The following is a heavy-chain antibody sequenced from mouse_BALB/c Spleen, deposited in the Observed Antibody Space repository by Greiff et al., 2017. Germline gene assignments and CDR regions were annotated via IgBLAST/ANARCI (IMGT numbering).Heavy chain of an antibody. CDR2: ISSGSSTI. D-gene: IGHD1-1*01. J-gene: IGHJ2*01. V-gene: IGHV5-17*02. Sequence: VQGVESGGGLVQPGGSRKLSCAASGFTFSSFGMHWVRQAPEKGLEWVAYISSGSSTIYYADTVKGRFTISRDNPKNTLFLQMTSLRSEDTAMYYCARFTTVYYFDYWGQGTTLTVSS. CDR3: ARFTTVYYFDY. CDR1: GFTFSSFG.